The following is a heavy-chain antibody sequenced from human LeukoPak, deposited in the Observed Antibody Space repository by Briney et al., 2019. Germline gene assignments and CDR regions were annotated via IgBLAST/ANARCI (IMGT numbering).Heavy chain of an antibody. D-gene: IGHD3-22*01. J-gene: IGHJ3*02. CDR1: GGSISSSSYY. Sequence: SETLSLTCTVSGGSISSSSYYWGWIRQPPGKGLEWTGSIYYSGSTYYNPSLKSRVTISVDTSKNQFSLKLSSVTAADTAVYYCARLISVSEDYDSSGYEDAFDIWGQGTMVTVSS. CDR3: ARLISVSEDYDSSGYEDAFDI. CDR2: IYYSGST. V-gene: IGHV4-39*01.